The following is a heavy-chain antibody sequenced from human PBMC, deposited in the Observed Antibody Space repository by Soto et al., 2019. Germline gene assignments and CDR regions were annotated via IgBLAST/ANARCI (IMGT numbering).Heavy chain of an antibody. D-gene: IGHD1-1*01. Sequence: QVQLQESGPGLVKPSQTLSLTCTVSGGSISSGDYYWSWIRQPPGKALEWIGYIYYSGSTYYNPSLKSRVTLSVDTSKNQFSLTLSSVTAADTAVYYCARVHLIKRPGGWFDPWGQGTLVTVSS. J-gene: IGHJ5*02. CDR3: ARVHLIKRPGGWFDP. CDR1: GGSISSGDYY. V-gene: IGHV4-30-4*01. CDR2: IYYSGST.